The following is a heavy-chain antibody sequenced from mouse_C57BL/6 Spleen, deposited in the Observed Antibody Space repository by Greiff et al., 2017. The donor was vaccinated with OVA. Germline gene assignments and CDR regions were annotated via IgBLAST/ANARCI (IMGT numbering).Heavy chain of an antibody. V-gene: IGHV1-53*01. D-gene: IGHD1-1*01. J-gene: IGHJ3*01. Sequence: QVQLQQSGPELVKPGASVKLSCKASGYTFTSFWMHWVRQRPGQGLEWIGNINPSYGGTNYNEKFKSKATMTVDKSSSTAYMQLSSLTSEDSAVYYCARRDYYGNSYYPFAYWGQGTLVTVSA. CDR1: GYTFTSFW. CDR2: INPSYGGT. CDR3: ARRDYYGNSYYPFAY.